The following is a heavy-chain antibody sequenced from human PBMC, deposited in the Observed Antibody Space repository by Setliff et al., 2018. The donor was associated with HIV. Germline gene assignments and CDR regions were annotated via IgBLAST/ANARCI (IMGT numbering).Heavy chain of an antibody. CDR1: GVSTISSSSSYY. CDR3: ARGPLRAGTTGHFDY. V-gene: IGHV4-39*02. CDR2: ISHSGIT. D-gene: IGHD4-17*01. J-gene: IGHJ4*02. Sequence: KTSETLSLTCIVSGVSTISSSSSYYWGWIRQPPGKGLEWIGYISHSGITYYNPSLKSRVTISVDTSKNHFSLRLSSVTAADTAVYYCARGPLRAGTTGHFDYWGQGTLVTVSS.